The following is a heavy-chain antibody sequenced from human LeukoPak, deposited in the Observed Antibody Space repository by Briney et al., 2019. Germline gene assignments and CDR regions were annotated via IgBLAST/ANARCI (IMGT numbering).Heavy chain of an antibody. J-gene: IGHJ4*02. CDR1: GDSLHNHY. CDR2: VSDSETT. CDR3: ATRPAATTWFVVFDY. D-gene: IGHD3-10*01. Sequence: SETLSLTCILSGDSLHNHYWSWIRQPPGKAVERIGYVSDSETTNYNPPLKSRVSMSVDTSKNEFSLRLSSVTAADTALYYCATRPAATTWFVVFDYWSRGTLVTVSS. V-gene: IGHV4-59*11.